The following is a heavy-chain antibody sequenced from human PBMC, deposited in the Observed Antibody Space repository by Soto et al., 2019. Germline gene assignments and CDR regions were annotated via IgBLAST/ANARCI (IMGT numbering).Heavy chain of an antibody. CDR1: GYTFTAYY. J-gene: IGHJ4*02. D-gene: IGHD3-10*01. CDR3: ARKTDGSGTHPRAFYFDL. CDR2: INPNSGGT. Sequence: QVQLVQSGAEVKKPGASVKVSCEASGYTFTAYYIHWVRQAPGQGLEWMGWINPNSGGTKNAQKFQGRVPMTRDTSISTAYMELSSLRYDDTAVYYCARKTDGSGTHPRAFYFDLWGQGTLVTLSS. V-gene: IGHV1-2*02.